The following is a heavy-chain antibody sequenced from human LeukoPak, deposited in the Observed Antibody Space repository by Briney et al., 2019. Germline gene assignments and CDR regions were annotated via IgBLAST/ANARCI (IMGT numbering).Heavy chain of an antibody. CDR2: ISYDGSYK. D-gene: IGHD2-15*01. CDR3: ARDLHCSGGSCYSGLHY. Sequence: GGSLRLSCAASGFTVSSNYMSWVRQAPGKGLEWVSVISYDGSYKYYADSVKGRFTISRDNSKNTLYLQMNSLRPEDTAVYYCARDLHCSGGSCYSGLHYWGQGTLVTVSS. V-gene: IGHV3-30*03. CDR1: GFTVSSNY. J-gene: IGHJ4*02.